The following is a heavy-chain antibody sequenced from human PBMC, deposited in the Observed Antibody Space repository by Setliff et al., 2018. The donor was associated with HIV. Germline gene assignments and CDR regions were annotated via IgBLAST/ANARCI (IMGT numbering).Heavy chain of an antibody. V-gene: IGHV3-20*04. CDR1: GFTFEDYG. Sequence: GGSLRLSCAVSGFTFEDYGMRWVRQAPGKGLEWVSGINWNGGSTGYVDSVKGRFTISRDNAKNSLYLQMNSLRAEDMALYYCVRDKWLVPDTFDIWGQGTMVTVSS. J-gene: IGHJ3*02. CDR3: VRDKWLVPDTFDI. D-gene: IGHD6-19*01. CDR2: INWNGGST.